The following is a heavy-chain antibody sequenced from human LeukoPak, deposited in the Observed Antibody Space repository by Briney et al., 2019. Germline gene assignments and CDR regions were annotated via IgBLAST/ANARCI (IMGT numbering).Heavy chain of an antibody. CDR3: ASAYYYDSSGYWRPLGY. D-gene: IGHD3-22*01. Sequence: SVKVSCKASGYTFTGYYMHWVRQAPGQGLEWMGGIIPIFGTANYAQKFQGRVTITADESTSTAYMELSSLRSEDTAVYYCASAYYYDSSGYWRPLGYWGQGTLVTVSS. CDR1: GYTFTGYY. V-gene: IGHV1-69*13. CDR2: IIPIFGTA. J-gene: IGHJ4*02.